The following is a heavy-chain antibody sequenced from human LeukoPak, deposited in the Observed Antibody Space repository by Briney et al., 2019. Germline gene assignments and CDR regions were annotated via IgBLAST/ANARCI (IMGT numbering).Heavy chain of an antibody. V-gene: IGHV4-30-4*08. CDR3: ASSIAVSGLSWFDP. CDR1: GGSISSGDYY. J-gene: IGHJ5*02. Sequence: KASETLSLTCTVSGGSISSGDYYWSWIRQPPGKGLEWIGYIYYSGSTYYNPSLKSRVTISVDTSKNQFSLKLTSVTAADTAVYYCASSIAVSGLSWFDPWGQGNLVTVSS. CDR2: IYYSGST. D-gene: IGHD6-19*01.